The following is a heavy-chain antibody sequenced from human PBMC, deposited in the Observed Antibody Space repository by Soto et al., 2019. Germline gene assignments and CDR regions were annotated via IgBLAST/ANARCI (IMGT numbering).Heavy chain of an antibody. CDR1: GYTFTSYA. V-gene: IGHV1-3*01. J-gene: IGHJ5*02. CDR2: INAGNGNT. Sequence: ASVKVSCKASGYTFTSYAMHWVRQAPGQRLEWMGWINAGNGNTKYSQKFQGRVTITRDTSASTAYMELSSLRSEDTAVYYCARDTLYDSSGYYYVGYNWFDPWGQGTLVTVSS. CDR3: ARDTLYDSSGYYYVGYNWFDP. D-gene: IGHD3-22*01.